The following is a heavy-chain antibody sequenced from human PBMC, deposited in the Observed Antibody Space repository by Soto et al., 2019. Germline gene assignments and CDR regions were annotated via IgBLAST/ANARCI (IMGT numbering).Heavy chain of an antibody. D-gene: IGHD3-10*01. V-gene: IGHV3-30*18. CDR3: AKVERRPGSITMVRGVNFDY. CDR1: GFTFSSYG. Sequence: GGSLRLSCAASGFTFSSYGMHWVRQAPGKGLEWVAVISYDGSNKYYADSVKGRFTISRDNSKNTLYLQMNSLRAEDTAVYYCAKVERRPGSITMVRGVNFDYWGQGTLVTVSS. J-gene: IGHJ4*02. CDR2: ISYDGSNK.